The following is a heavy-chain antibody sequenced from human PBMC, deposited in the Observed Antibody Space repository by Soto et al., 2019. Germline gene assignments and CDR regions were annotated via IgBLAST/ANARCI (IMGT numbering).Heavy chain of an antibody. V-gene: IGHV4-30-4*01. J-gene: IGHJ4*02. CDR2: IYYSGST. CDR3: ARVLAGTNYYFDY. D-gene: IGHD1-7*01. Sequence: ASETLSRTCTVSGGCISSGDYYWSWIRQPPGKGLEWIGYIYYSGSTYYNPSLKSRVTISVDTSKNQFSLKLSSVTAADTAVYYCARVLAGTNYYFDYWGQGTLVTVSS. CDR1: GGCISSGDYY.